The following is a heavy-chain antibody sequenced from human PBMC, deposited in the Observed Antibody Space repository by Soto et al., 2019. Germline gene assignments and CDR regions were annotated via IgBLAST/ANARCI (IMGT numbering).Heavy chain of an antibody. D-gene: IGHD3-16*02. CDR3: ARGNSPVSVY. Sequence: SLRLSCAASGFTFSSYEMNWVRQAPGKGLEWISYITSSGSTIYYADSVKGRFTISRDNAKNSLYLQMNSLRAEDTAVYYCARGNSPVSVYWGQGTLVTVSS. J-gene: IGHJ4*02. CDR1: GFTFSSYE. CDR2: ITSSGSTI. V-gene: IGHV3-48*03.